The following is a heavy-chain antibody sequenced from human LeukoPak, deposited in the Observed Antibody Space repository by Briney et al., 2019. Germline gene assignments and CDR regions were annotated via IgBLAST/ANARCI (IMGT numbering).Heavy chain of an antibody. Sequence: GGSLRLSCAASGFTFSSYSMSWVRQAPGKGLEWVSTLSGSGGSTYYADSVKGRFTISRDNSKNSLYLQMNSLRAEDTAVYYCARDLITMVRGVIYRWFDPWGQGTLVTVSS. CDR1: GFTFSSYS. V-gene: IGHV3-23*01. CDR3: ARDLITMVRGVIYRWFDP. J-gene: IGHJ5*02. CDR2: LSGSGGST. D-gene: IGHD3-10*01.